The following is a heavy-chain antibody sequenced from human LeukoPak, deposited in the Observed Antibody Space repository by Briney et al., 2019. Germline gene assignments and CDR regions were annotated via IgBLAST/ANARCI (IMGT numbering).Heavy chain of an antibody. CDR3: ARAGRRLFGVLIPLSFDY. Sequence: GASVKVSCKASGGTFSSYAISWVRQAPGQGLEWMGGIIPIFGTANYAQKFQGRVTITADESTSTAYMELSSLRSDDTAVYYCARAGRRLFGVLIPLSFDYWGQGTTVTVSS. CDR2: IIPIFGTA. J-gene: IGHJ4*02. V-gene: IGHV1-69*13. CDR1: GGTFSSYA. D-gene: IGHD3-3*01.